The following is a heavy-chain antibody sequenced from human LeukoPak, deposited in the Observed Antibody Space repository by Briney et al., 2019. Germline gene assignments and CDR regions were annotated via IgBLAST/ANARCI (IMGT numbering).Heavy chain of an antibody. D-gene: IGHD3-22*01. J-gene: IGHJ4*02. CDR3: ARGDALRSGYFQRSYYFDY. CDR1: GGSISSSSYY. V-gene: IGHV4-39*07. Sequence: SETLSLTCTVFGGSISSSSYYWGWIRQPPGKGLEWIGSIYYSGSTYYNPSLKSRVTISVDTSKNQFSLKLSSVTAADTAVYYCARGDALRSGYFQRSYYFDYWGQGTLVTVSS. CDR2: IYYSGST.